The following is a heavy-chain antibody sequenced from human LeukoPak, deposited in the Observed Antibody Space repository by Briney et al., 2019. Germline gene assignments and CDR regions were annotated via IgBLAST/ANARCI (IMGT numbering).Heavy chain of an antibody. Sequence: SVKVSCKASGGTFSSYAISWVRQAPGQGLEWMGGIIPIFGTANYAQKFQGRVTFIADESTSTAYMELSSLRSEDTAVYYCARESQYYYDSSGSPYFDYWGQGTLVTVSS. CDR3: ARESQYYYDSSGSPYFDY. CDR2: IIPIFGTA. D-gene: IGHD3-22*01. J-gene: IGHJ4*02. CDR1: GGTFSSYA. V-gene: IGHV1-69*13.